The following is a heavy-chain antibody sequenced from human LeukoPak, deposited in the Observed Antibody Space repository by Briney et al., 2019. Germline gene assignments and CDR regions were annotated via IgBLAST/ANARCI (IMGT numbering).Heavy chain of an antibody. V-gene: IGHV1-69*13. CDR1: GYTFTSYF. CDR2: IIPIFGTA. D-gene: IGHD3-9*01. CDR3: ARVEDDILTGYYADY. J-gene: IGHJ4*02. Sequence: GASVKVSCKASGYTFTSYFMHWVRQAPGQGLEWMGGIIPIFGTANYAQEFQGRVTITADESTSTAYMELSSLRSEDTAVYYCARVEDDILTGYYADYWGQGTLVTVSS.